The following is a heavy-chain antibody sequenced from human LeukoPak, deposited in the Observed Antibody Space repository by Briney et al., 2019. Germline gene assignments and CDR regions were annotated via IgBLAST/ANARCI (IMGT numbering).Heavy chain of an antibody. V-gene: IGHV3-11*01. Sequence: GGSLRRSCAASGFTFSDLYMSWIRPAPGKGLEGVSILSGRCRNLYYEFPGRGCFTISRDNARNSASLKMSNLRPEDTAVYYCARDYGSSWTSKVYFDCWGQGTPVTASS. CDR2: LSGRCRNL. CDR3: ARDYGSSWTSKVYFDC. D-gene: IGHD2-2*01. J-gene: IGHJ4*02. CDR1: GFTFSDLY.